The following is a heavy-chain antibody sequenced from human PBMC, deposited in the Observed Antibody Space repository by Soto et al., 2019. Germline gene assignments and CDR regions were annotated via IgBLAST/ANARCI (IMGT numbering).Heavy chain of an antibody. Sequence: EVQLVESGGGLVQPGGSLKLSCAASGFTLSGSAVHWVRQASGKGLEWVGRIRSKANNYATAYAASVQGRFTIFRDDLKNTAYLQMNSLKTEDTAVYHCTNPQVYYGMDVWGQGTTVTVSS. J-gene: IGHJ6*02. CDR3: TNPQVYYGMDV. V-gene: IGHV3-73*02. CDR1: GFTLSGSA. CDR2: IRSKANNYAT.